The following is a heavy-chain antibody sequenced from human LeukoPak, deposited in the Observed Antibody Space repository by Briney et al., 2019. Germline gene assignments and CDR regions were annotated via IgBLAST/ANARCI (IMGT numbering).Heavy chain of an antibody. Sequence: SETLSLTCSVSGDSVTSGSYYWGWIRQPPGKGLEWIGSIYYSGSTYYNPSLKSRVTISVDTSKNQFSLKLSSVTPADTAVYYCARHGTLTTVTTIQEEYYFDYWGQGTLVTVSS. CDR2: IYYSGST. CDR3: ARHGTLTTVTTIQEEYYFDY. D-gene: IGHD4-17*01. J-gene: IGHJ4*02. CDR1: GDSVTSGSYY. V-gene: IGHV4-39*01.